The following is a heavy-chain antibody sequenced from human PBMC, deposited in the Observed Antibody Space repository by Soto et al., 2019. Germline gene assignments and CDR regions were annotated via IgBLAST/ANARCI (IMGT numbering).Heavy chain of an antibody. Sequence: PSETLSLTCTVSGGSISSSSYYWGWIRQPPGKGLEWIGSIYYSGSTYYNPSLKSRVTISVDTSKNQFSLKLSSVTAADTAVYYCARVPNLYCSGGSCDTDGWFDPWGQGTLVTVSS. V-gene: IGHV4-39*01. J-gene: IGHJ5*02. CDR3: ARVPNLYCSGGSCDTDGWFDP. D-gene: IGHD2-15*01. CDR2: IYYSGST. CDR1: GGSISSSSYY.